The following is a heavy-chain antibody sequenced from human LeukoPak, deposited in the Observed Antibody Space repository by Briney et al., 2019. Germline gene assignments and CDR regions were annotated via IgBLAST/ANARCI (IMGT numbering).Heavy chain of an antibody. Sequence: SQTLSLTCAISGDSVSSNTAGWNWVRRSPSRGLEWLGRTYYRSKWLYDYAVSVKGRITISPDTSKNQFSLQLKSVTPEDTAVYYCTRQYGYFDFWGQGTLVTVSS. V-gene: IGHV6-1*01. J-gene: IGHJ4*02. D-gene: IGHD4-17*01. CDR2: TYYRSKWLY. CDR1: GDSVSSNTAG. CDR3: TRQYGYFDF.